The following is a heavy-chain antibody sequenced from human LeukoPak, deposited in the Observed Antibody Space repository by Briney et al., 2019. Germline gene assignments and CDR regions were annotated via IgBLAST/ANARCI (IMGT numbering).Heavy chain of an antibody. CDR2: INPNSGGT. CDR3: ARILKQWLAYYFDY. J-gene: IGHJ4*02. D-gene: IGHD6-19*01. CDR1: GYTFTGYY. V-gene: IGHV1-2*02. Sequence: GASMKVSCKASGYTFTGYYMHWVRQAPGQGLEWMGWINPNSGGTNYAQKFQGRVTMTRDTSISTAYMELSRLRSDDTAVYYCARILKQWLAYYFDYWGQGTLVTVSS.